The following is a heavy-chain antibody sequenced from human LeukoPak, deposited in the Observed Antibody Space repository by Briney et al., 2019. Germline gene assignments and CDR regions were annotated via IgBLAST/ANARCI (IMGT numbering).Heavy chain of an antibody. CDR3: ARAKDNYYGSGSYD. J-gene: IGHJ4*02. CDR1: GFTFSSYS. Sequence: GGSLRLSCAASGFTFSSYSMNWVRQAPGKGLEWVSYISSSSTIYYADSVKGRFTISRDNAKNSRFLQMNSLRDEVTAVYYCARAKDNYYGSGSYDWGQGTLVTVSS. V-gene: IGHV3-48*02. CDR2: ISSSSTI. D-gene: IGHD3-10*01.